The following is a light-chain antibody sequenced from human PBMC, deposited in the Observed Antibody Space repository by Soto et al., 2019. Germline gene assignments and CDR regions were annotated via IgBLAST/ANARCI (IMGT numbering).Light chain of an antibody. CDR1: SSDVGGYNY. J-gene: IGLJ2*01. CDR2: DVS. CDR3: SSYTRSSTLVV. V-gene: IGLV2-14*01. Sequence: QSALTQPASVSGSPGQSITISCTGTSSDVGGYNYVSWYQQHPGKAPKRMIYDVSNRPSGVSNRFSGSKSGNTASLTISGLQAADESDYYCSSYTRSSTLVVFGGGTKLTVL.